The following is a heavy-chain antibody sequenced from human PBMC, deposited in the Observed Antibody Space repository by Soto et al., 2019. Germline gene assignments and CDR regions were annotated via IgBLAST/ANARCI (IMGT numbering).Heavy chain of an antibody. CDR2: ISWNGDRT. CDR1: GFTFDDYT. CDR3: TKDTTRGGYNLCDS. Sequence: GGSLRLSCAASGFTFDDYTVHWVRQAPGQGLEWVSYISWNGDRTVYAASVKGRFIISRDNARKSLYLQMSRLRTEDTAVSYHTKDTTRGGYNLCDSWGQGTLST. D-gene: IGHD2-15*01. V-gene: IGHV3-9*01. J-gene: IGHJ5*01.